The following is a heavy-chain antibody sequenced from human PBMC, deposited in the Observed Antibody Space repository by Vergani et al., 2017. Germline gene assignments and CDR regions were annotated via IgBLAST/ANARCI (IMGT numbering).Heavy chain of an antibody. V-gene: IGHV1-69*13. CDR1: GGTFSSNS. D-gene: IGHD6-13*01. CDR2: IIPIFGTT. CDR3: ARGNGSPLVPLYYYYGMDV. Sequence: QGQLAQSGAEVKKPGSSVKVSCKASGGTFSSNSISWVRQAPGQGLEWMGRIIPIFGTTSYAQKFQGRVTILADESTSTAYMELSSLRSEDTAVYYCARGNGSPLVPLYYYYGMDVWGQGTTVTVSS. J-gene: IGHJ6*02.